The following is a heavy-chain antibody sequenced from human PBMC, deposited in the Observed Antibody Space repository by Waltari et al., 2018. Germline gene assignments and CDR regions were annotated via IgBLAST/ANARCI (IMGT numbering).Heavy chain of an antibody. D-gene: IGHD3-9*01. CDR3: ASDRDISTATGGMDV. CDR2: IHNSGST. Sequence: QVQLQESGPGLVKPSQTLSLTCTVSGGSISSGSYYWSWIRQPAGKGLEWIGYIHNSGSTNYNPSLKSRVTISVDTSKNQFSLKLSSVTAADTAVYYCASDRDISTATGGMDVWGQGTTVTVSS. J-gene: IGHJ6*02. CDR1: GGSISSGSYY. V-gene: IGHV4-61*09.